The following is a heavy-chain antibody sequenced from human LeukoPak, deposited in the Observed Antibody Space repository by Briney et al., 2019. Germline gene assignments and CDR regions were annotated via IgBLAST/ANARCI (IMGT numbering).Heavy chain of an antibody. CDR2: ISRSSGTM. Sequence: GGSLRLSCAASGFSFSVYAMNWVRQAPGKGLEWISYISRSSGTMYYADSVKGRFTISRDNAENSLYLQMNSLRAEDTAVYYCARDGDGSFDYWGQGALVTVSS. CDR1: GFSFSVYA. CDR3: ARDGDGSFDY. V-gene: IGHV3-48*04. J-gene: IGHJ4*02.